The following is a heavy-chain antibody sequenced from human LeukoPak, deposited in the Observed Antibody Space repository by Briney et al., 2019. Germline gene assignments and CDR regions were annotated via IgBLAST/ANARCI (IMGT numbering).Heavy chain of an antibody. CDR2: IIAILDTA. V-gene: IGHV1-69*08. CDR1: GGTFSDYS. D-gene: IGHD5-12*01. CDR3: VRSGYDYDWFDP. J-gene: IGHJ5*02. Sequence: SVKVSCKASGGTFSDYSISWVRQAPGQGLEWMGRIIAILDTAHYAQKFQGRFTITADKSTTTVYMELSSLRSDDTAVYYCVRSGYDYDWFDPWGQGTLVTVSS.